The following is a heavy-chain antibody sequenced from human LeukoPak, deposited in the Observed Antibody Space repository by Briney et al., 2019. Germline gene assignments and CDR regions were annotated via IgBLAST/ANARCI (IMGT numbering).Heavy chain of an antibody. Sequence: ASVKISCKASGHTFTGYYLHWVRQAPRQGLEWMGWINPNIGDTGYAQKFQGRVTMTRDTSITTAYMDLSRLRSDDTAVYYCAAASEGGWYGTSWGQGTLVTVSS. CDR1: GHTFTGYY. D-gene: IGHD6-19*01. V-gene: IGHV1-2*02. CDR2: INPNIGDT. J-gene: IGHJ5*02. CDR3: AAASEGGWYGTS.